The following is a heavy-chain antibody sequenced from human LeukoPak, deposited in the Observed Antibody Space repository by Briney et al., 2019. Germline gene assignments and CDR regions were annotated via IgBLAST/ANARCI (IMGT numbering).Heavy chain of an antibody. CDR2: ISGSGGNT. J-gene: IGHJ4*02. CDR3: ARGPSGYHNT. CDR1: GFTFSNYA. V-gene: IGHV3-23*01. D-gene: IGHD5-12*01. Sequence: QTGGSLRLSCAASGFTFSNYAMNWVRQAPGKGLEWVSAISGSGGNTYYSDSVKGRFTISRDNSKNTLYLQMNSLRAEDTAVYYCARGPSGYHNTGGQGTLVTVSS.